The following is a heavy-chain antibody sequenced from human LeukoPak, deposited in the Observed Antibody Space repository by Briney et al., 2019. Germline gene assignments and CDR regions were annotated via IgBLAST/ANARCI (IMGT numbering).Heavy chain of an antibody. CDR3: ARHSDSSGPRQDAFDI. CDR2: IYYSGST. Sequence: KSSETLSLTCTVSGGSISSYYWSWIRQPPGKGLEWIGYIYYSGSTNYNPSLKSRVTISVDTSKNQFSLKLSSVTAADTAVYYCARHSDSSGPRQDAFDIWGQGTMVTVSS. CDR1: GGSISSYY. D-gene: IGHD3-22*01. J-gene: IGHJ3*02. V-gene: IGHV4-59*08.